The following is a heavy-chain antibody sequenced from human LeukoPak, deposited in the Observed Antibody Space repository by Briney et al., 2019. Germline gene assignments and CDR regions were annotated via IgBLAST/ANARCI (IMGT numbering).Heavy chain of an antibody. Sequence: GGSLRLSCAASGFTFNSFEMNWVRQAPGKGLEWVSYISGSGNTTYYAESVQGRFTISRDNAKNSLYLQMNSLRAEDTAVYYCARDLSVARNYGMDVWGQGTTVTASS. D-gene: IGHD6-19*01. CDR2: ISGSGNTT. CDR1: GFTFNSFE. CDR3: ARDLSVARNYGMDV. J-gene: IGHJ6*02. V-gene: IGHV3-48*03.